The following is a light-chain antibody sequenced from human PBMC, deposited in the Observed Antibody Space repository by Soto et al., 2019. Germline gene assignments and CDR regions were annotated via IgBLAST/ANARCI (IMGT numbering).Light chain of an antibody. Sequence: QSVLTQPPSASGTPGQRVTISCSGSSSNIGGYTVNWYQQLPGTAPKLLIYSHNQRPSGVPDRFSGSKSGTSASLAISGLQYEDEADYYCAAWDDSLNGWVFGGGTKVTVL. CDR3: AAWDDSLNGWV. CDR1: SSNIGGYT. J-gene: IGLJ3*02. V-gene: IGLV1-44*01. CDR2: SHN.